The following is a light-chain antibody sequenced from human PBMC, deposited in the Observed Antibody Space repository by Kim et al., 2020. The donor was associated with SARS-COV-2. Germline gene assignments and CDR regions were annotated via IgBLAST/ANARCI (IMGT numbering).Light chain of an antibody. CDR1: QSISSY. CDR2: AAS. J-gene: IGKJ4*01. Sequence: APVGDRVTITCRARQSISSYLNWYQQKPGKAPKILIYAASSLQSGVPSRFSGSGSGTDFTLTISSLQPEDFATYYCQQSYSTPLTFGGGTKVDIK. V-gene: IGKV1-39*01. CDR3: QQSYSTPLT.